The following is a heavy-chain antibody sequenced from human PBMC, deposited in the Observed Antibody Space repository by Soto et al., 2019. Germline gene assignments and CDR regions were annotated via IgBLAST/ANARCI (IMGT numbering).Heavy chain of an antibody. D-gene: IGHD6-6*01. Sequence: GGSLRLSCAASGITFSSYWMHWVRQVPGKGLVWVSYINSDGSRTNYADSVKGRFTISRDNAKNTLYLQMNSLRGEDTGVFYCARDGPQLVPYDFWGQGTLVTVSS. J-gene: IGHJ4*02. CDR1: GITFSSYW. V-gene: IGHV3-74*01. CDR3: ARDGPQLVPYDF. CDR2: INSDGSRT.